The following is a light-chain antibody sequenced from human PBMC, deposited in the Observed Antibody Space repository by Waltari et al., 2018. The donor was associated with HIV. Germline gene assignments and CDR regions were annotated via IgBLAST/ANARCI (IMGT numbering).Light chain of an antibody. CDR3: ASNRLDYTLI. J-gene: IGLJ2*01. CDR2: DIN. V-gene: IGLV2-14*03. CDR1: SPDSRFYQS. Sequence: ALTQPASVSGFLGQSSNLSCTGISPDSRFYQSVYCYQQHPAKIPRLIIFDINHRPSGVSDHFSGSSSGNSASLTFSGLQSGDEAHYYCASNRLDYTLIFGGGTKLTVL.